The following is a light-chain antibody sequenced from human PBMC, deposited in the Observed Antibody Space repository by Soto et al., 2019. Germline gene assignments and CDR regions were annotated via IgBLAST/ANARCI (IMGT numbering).Light chain of an antibody. Sequence: DIQMTQSPSSLSASVGDRVTITCRASQSISSYLNWYQQKPGKAPKLLIYAASSLQSGVPSRFSGSESGTDFTLTINSLQPEDFAIYYCQQSYGTPLTFGQGTKVDIK. CDR3: QQSYGTPLT. J-gene: IGKJ1*01. V-gene: IGKV1-39*01. CDR1: QSISSY. CDR2: AAS.